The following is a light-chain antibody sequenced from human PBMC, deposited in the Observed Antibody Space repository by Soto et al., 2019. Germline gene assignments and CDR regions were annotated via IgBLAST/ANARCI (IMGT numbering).Light chain of an antibody. Sequence: EIVLTQSPATLSLSPGERATLSCRASQSVSSDLAWYQQKPGQAPRLLISDASNRATGIPARFSGSGSGTDFTLTISSLEPEDFAVYYCQQRSNWLTFGGGTKVEIK. V-gene: IGKV3-11*01. CDR3: QQRSNWLT. J-gene: IGKJ4*01. CDR2: DAS. CDR1: QSVSSD.